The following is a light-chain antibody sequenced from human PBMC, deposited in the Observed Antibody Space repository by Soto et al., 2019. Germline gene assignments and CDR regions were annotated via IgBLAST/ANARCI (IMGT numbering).Light chain of an antibody. V-gene: IGKV2-28*01. CDR2: FGS. CDR1: QSLLHSHGYNY. J-gene: IGKJ5*01. Sequence: DIVMTQIPVSLPVTPGEPASISCKSSQSLLHSHGYNYMDWYLQKPGQSPQLLIYFGSYRASGVPDRFSGSGSGTNFTLRISRLETDDFGIYYCMQALQVPITFGQGTRLEI. CDR3: MQALQVPIT.